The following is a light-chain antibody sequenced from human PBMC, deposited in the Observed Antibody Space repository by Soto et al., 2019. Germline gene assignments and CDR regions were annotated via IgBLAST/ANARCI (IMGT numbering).Light chain of an antibody. CDR1: QGISNY. CDR2: AAS. Sequence: DIQMTQSPSSLSASVGDRVTITCRASQGISNYLAWYQQKPGKVPKLLIYAASTLQSGVPSRFSGSGSGTGFTLTISSLQPEDVATYYCQNYNRAPWTFGQGTKVEVK. J-gene: IGKJ1*01. CDR3: QNYNRAPWT. V-gene: IGKV1-27*01.